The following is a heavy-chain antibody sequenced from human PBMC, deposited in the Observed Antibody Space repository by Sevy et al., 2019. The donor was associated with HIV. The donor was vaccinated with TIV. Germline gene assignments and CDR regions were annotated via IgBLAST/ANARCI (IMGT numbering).Heavy chain of an antibody. V-gene: IGHV3-20*04. CDR1: GFTFDDYG. CDR2: INWNGGST. Sequence: GGSLRLSCAASGFTFDDYGMSWVRQAPGKGLEWVSGINWNGGSTGYADSVKGRFTISRDNAKNSLYLQMNSLRAEDTALYYCARGSLFSGSSPVPYWGQGTLVTVSS. CDR3: ARGSLFSGSSPVPY. J-gene: IGHJ4*02. D-gene: IGHD1-26*01.